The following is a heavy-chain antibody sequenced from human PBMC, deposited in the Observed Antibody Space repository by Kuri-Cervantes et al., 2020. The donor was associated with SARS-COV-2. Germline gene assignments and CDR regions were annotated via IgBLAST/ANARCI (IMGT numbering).Heavy chain of an antibody. CDR3: AKEGFFYGSGRHFNY. CDR1: GFTFSSYA. D-gene: IGHD3-10*01. CDR2: ISGSGGST. Sequence: ETLSLTCAASGFTFSSYAMSWVRQAPGKGLEWVSAISGSGGSTYYADSVKGRFTISRDNSKNTLYLQMNSLRAEDTAVYYCAKEGFFYGSGRHFNYWGQGTLVTVSS. V-gene: IGHV3-23*01. J-gene: IGHJ4*02.